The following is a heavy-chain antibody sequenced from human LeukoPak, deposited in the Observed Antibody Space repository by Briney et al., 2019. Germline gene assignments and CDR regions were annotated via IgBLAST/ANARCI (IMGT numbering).Heavy chain of an antibody. D-gene: IGHD2-15*01. CDR3: ARLTFIGGRALRGDAFDI. J-gene: IGHJ3*02. CDR1: GGSISGYY. CDR2: IYTSGTT. V-gene: IGHV4-4*07. Sequence: SETLSLTCTVFGGSISGYYWTWIRQSAGKGLEWIGRIYTSGTTNYNPSLKSRVTMSVDTSKNQVSLNLTSVTAADTAVYYCARLTFIGGRALRGDAFDIWGQGTMVAVSS.